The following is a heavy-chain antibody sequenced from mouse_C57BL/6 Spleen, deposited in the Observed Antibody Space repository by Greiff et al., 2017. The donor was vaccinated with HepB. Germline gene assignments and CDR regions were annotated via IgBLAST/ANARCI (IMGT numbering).Heavy chain of an antibody. D-gene: IGHD2-2*01. V-gene: IGHV14-4*01. CDR2: IDPENGDT. CDR3: TTRLYYGYDGDY. CDR1: GFNIKDDY. Sequence: EVMLVESGAELVRPGASVKLSCTASGFNIKDDYMHWVKQRPEQGLEWIGWIDPENGDTEYASKFQGKATITADTSSNTAYLQLSSLTSEDTAVYYCTTRLYYGYDGDYWGQGTTLTVSS. J-gene: IGHJ2*01.